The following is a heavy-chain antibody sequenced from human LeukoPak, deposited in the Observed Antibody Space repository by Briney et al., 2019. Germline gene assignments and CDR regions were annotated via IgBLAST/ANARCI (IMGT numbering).Heavy chain of an antibody. CDR3: ARLTVGALDY. Sequence: SETLSLTCAVYGGSFSGYYWSWIRQPPGKGLEWIGEINHSGSTNYTPSLKSRVTISVDTSKNQFSLKLKSVTAADTAVYYCARLTVGALDYWGQGTLVTVSS. V-gene: IGHV4-34*01. J-gene: IGHJ4*02. D-gene: IGHD1-26*01. CDR2: INHSGST. CDR1: GGSFSGYY.